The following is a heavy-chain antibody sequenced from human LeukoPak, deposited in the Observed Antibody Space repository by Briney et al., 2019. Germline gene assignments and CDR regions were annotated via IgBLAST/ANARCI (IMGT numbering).Heavy chain of an antibody. D-gene: IGHD4-23*01. Sequence: SETLSLTCIVSGGSISFISSNNYHWGWIRQPPGKGLEWIGSIYYSGSTYYNPSLKSRVTISVDTSKNQFSLKLSSVTAADTALYYCAREMGVVTAHGIDVWGQGTTVTVSS. CDR2: IYYSGST. J-gene: IGHJ6*02. CDR1: GGSISFISSNNYH. CDR3: AREMGVVTAHGIDV. V-gene: IGHV4-39*02.